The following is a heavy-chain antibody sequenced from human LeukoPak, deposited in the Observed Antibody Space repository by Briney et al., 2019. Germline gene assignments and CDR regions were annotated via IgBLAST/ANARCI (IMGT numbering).Heavy chain of an antibody. CDR3: AKDLAGCSDS. Sequence: GGSLRLSCAASGFTFSSFTMTWVRLAPGKGLEWVSTITGSGGSTYYAESVKGRFTISRDNSKNTLYLQMNSLRGEDTALYYCAKDLAGCSDSWRQGTLVTVSS. V-gene: IGHV3-23*01. D-gene: IGHD2-8*01. CDR2: ITGSGGST. J-gene: IGHJ4*02. CDR1: GFTFSSFT.